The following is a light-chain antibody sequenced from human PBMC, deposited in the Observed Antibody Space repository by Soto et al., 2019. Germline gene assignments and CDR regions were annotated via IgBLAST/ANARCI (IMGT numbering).Light chain of an antibody. V-gene: IGKV1-39*01. CDR2: AAS. Sequence: DIQMTQSPSSLSASVGDRVTITCRASQSISSYLNWYQQKPGKAPKLLIYAASSLQSGVPSRFSGSGSRTDFTLTISSLQPEDFATYYWQQSYSTPPTFGQGTKLEIK. CDR3: QQSYSTPPT. J-gene: IGKJ2*01. CDR1: QSISSY.